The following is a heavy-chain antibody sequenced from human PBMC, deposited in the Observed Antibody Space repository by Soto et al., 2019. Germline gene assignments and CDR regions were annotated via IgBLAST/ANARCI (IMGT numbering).Heavy chain of an antibody. CDR2: ISPYNGKK. V-gene: IGHV1-18*03. Sequence: QIYLVQSGPEVKRPGASLIVSCKTSGYTFTSYDVYWVRQAPGQGLEWMGWISPYNGKKKYVEKFQGRVDMTFDTATSTVYLDVRGLNFDDMHVYYCARDIARFWVDPWGQGNVVTVSP. CDR3: ARDIARFWVDP. CDR1: GYTFTSYD. J-gene: IGHJ5*02. D-gene: IGHD6-13*01.